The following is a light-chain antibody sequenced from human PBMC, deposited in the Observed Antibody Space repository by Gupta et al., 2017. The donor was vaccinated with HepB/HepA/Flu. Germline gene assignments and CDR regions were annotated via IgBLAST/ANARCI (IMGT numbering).Light chain of an antibody. J-gene: IGLJ3*02. Sequence: QSALTQPASVSGSPGQSINISCTGTSSDVGGSNYVSWYQQHPGKAPKLMIYNVSNRPSGDPNRFSGSKYGTTATLTIAGLQAEDEADYYCNSYTSSNTSWVFGGGTKLTVL. CDR3: NSYTSSNTSWV. CDR1: SSDVGGSNY. V-gene: IGLV2-14*03. CDR2: NVS.